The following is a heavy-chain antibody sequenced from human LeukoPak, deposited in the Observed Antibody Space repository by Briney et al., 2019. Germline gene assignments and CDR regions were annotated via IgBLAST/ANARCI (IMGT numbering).Heavy chain of an antibody. V-gene: IGHV4-59*01. J-gene: IGHJ4*02. CDR3: ARGLRTQSFDY. Sequence: SETLSLTCTVSGGSISSYYWSWLRQPPGKGLEWIGYIYYSGSTNYNPSLKSRVTISVDTSKNQFSLKLSSVTAADTAVYYCARGLRTQSFDYWGQGTLVTVSS. CDR1: GGSISSYY. CDR2: IYYSGST.